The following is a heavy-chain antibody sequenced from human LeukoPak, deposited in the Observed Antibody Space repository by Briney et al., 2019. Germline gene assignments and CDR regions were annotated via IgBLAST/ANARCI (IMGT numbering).Heavy chain of an antibody. CDR2: IWYDGSNK. Sequence: GGSLRLSCAASGFTFSSYGMHWVRQAPGKGLEWVAVIWYDGSNKYYADSVKGRFTISKDNSKNTLYLQMNSLRAEDTAVYYCVRDNSQYLLLSHFAYWGQGTLITVSS. CDR3: VRDNSQYLLLSHFAY. J-gene: IGHJ4*02. D-gene: IGHD3-22*01. V-gene: IGHV3-33*01. CDR1: GFTFSSYG.